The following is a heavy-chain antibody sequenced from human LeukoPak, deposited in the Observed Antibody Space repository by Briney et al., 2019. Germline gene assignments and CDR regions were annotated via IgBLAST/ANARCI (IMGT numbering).Heavy chain of an antibody. CDR3: AKMVPVGYFDY. V-gene: IGHV3-30-3*01. CDR2: ISYDGSNK. CDR1: GFTFSSYA. D-gene: IGHD2-8*02. J-gene: IGHJ4*02. Sequence: PGGSLRLSCAASGFTFSSYAMHWVRQAPGKGLEWVAVISYDGSNKYYADSVKGRFTISRDNSKNTLYLQMNSLRAEDTAVYYCAKMVPVGYFDYWGQGTLVTVSS.